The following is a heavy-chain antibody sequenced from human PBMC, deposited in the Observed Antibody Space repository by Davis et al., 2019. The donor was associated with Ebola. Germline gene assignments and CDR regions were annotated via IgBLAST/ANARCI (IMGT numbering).Heavy chain of an antibody. V-gene: IGHV1-2*04. Sequence: ASVKVSCKASGYTFTSYAMHWVRQAPGQRLEWMGWINPNSGGTNYAQKFQGWVTMTRDTSISTAYMELSRLRSDDTAVYYCARGGTRANWFDPWGQGTLVTVSS. D-gene: IGHD3-10*01. CDR2: INPNSGGT. J-gene: IGHJ5*02. CDR1: GYTFTSYA. CDR3: ARGGTRANWFDP.